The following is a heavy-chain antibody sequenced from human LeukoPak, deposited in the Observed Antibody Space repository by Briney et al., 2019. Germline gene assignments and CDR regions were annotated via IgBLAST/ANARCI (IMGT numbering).Heavy chain of an antibody. Sequence: PGGSLRLSCAASGFTFSDYYMSWIRQAPGKGLEWVSYISSSGSTIYYADSVKGRFTISRDNAKNSLYLQMNSLRAEDTAVYYCARGPHRDTGVSYDSSGYMRYWGQGTLVTVSS. CDR3: ARGPHRDTGVSYDSSGYMRY. D-gene: IGHD3-22*01. V-gene: IGHV3-11*04. J-gene: IGHJ4*02. CDR1: GFTFSDYY. CDR2: ISSSGSTI.